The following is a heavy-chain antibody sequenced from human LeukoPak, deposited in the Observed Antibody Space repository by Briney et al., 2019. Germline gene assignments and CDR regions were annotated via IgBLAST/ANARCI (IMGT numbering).Heavy chain of an antibody. V-gene: IGHV4-39*07. CDR2: IYYSGST. CDR3: ARVDSTNWYEYRGYFDY. J-gene: IGHJ4*02. Sequence: PSETLSLTCTVSGGSISSSSYYWGWIRQPPGKGLEWIGSIYYSGSTYYNPSLKSRVTISVETSENQFSLKLSSVTAADTAVYYCARVDSTNWYEYRGYFDYWGQGTLVTVSS. CDR1: GGSISSSSYY. D-gene: IGHD1-20*01.